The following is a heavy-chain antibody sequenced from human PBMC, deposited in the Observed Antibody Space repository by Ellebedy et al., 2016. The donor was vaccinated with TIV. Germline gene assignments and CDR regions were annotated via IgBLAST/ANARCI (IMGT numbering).Heavy chain of an antibody. V-gene: IGHV3-64*04. CDR1: GFTFNSYA. CDR3: ARTEKGTFYFDY. CDR2: INNNGGST. D-gene: IGHD2/OR15-2a*01. J-gene: IGHJ4*02. Sequence: PGGSLRLSCAASGFTFNSYAMHWIRQAPGKGLEYVSAINNNGGSTFYADSVKGRFTVSRDNAENSLYLQMDSLRAEDTAVYYCARTEKGTFYFDYWGQGTLVTVSS.